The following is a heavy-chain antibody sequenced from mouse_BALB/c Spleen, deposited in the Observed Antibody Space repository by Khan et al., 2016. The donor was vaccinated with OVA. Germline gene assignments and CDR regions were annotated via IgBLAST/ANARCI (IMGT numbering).Heavy chain of an antibody. J-gene: IGHJ3*01. CDR3: ACELRVFGY. D-gene: IGHD1-1*01. CDR1: GHSITRGY. Sequence: EGRLQESAPSLVKPSQTLSLTCSVTGHSITRGYWNWIRIFPGNQLYYMGYISYTGNTYCTPSLQSRISITRDTSKNHYDLHLTCVTTEDTATFSCACELRVFGYMSHVTLVTVSA. CDR2: ISYTGNT. V-gene: IGHV3-8*02.